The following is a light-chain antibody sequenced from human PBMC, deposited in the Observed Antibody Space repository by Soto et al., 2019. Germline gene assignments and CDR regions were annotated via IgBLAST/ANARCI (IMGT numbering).Light chain of an antibody. V-gene: IGKV3-15*01. CDR2: GAS. CDR1: QSVSSN. J-gene: IGKJ1*01. CDR3: QQYNNWPPWT. Sequence: GMSQSPATLSASPGERATLSCRASQSVSSNLAWYQQKAGQAPRLLIYGASTRATGIPARFSGSGSGTEFTLTISSPQPEDFAVYYCQQYNNWPPWTFGQGTNVDNK.